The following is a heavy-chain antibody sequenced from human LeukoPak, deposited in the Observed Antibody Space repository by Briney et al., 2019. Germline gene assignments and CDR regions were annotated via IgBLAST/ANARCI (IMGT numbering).Heavy chain of an antibody. J-gene: IGHJ5*02. V-gene: IGHV4-39*01. Sequence: KPSETLSLTCSVSGGSISRSSYYWGWIRQPPGKGLEWIGSIYYSGSTHYNPSLKSRVIISVDTSKNQFSLKLSSVTAADTAVCYCARHGAGYRSGGNCYSDPNWFDPWGQGTLVTVSS. D-gene: IGHD2-15*01. CDR1: GGSISRSSYY. CDR3: ARHGAGYRSGGNCYSDPNWFDP. CDR2: IYYSGST.